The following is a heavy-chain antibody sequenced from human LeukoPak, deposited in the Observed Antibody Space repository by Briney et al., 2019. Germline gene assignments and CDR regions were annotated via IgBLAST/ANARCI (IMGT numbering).Heavy chain of an antibody. CDR2: MYTSGTT. D-gene: IGHD4-17*01. V-gene: IGHV4-4*07. Sequence: PSETLSLTCTVSGDSISIYYWSWIRQPAGKGLEWIGRMYTSGTTNYKPSLKSRVTMSVDTSKNQFSLKLSSVTAADTAVYYCAREQTTVTTSVPFDYWGQGTLVTVSS. CDR3: AREQTTVTTSVPFDY. CDR1: GDSISIYY. J-gene: IGHJ4*02.